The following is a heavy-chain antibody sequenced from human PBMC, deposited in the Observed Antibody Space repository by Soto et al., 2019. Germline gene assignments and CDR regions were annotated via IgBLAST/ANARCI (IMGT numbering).Heavy chain of an antibody. Sequence: QVQLVQSGAEVRKPGSSVKVSCKASGGTFSGYTITWVRQAPGQGIEWMGGTIPVFGTANYAQKFQGRGTITAEESTSTAYMELSSLRSEDPAVYYCARLSRARRDFDYWGQGTLVTVSS. CDR3: ARLSRARRDFDY. J-gene: IGHJ4*02. CDR2: TIPVFGTA. CDR1: GGTFSGYT. V-gene: IGHV1-69*01. D-gene: IGHD6-6*01.